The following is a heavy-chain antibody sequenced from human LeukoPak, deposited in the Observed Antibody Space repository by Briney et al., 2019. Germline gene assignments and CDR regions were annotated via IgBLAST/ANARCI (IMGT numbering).Heavy chain of an antibody. CDR2: IIPIFGTA. J-gene: IGHJ4*02. CDR1: GGTFSSYA. V-gene: IGHV1-69*01. CDR3: ARGYCSGGSCYHAVDY. Sequence: GSSVKVSCKASGGTFSSYAISWVRQAPGQGLEWMGGIIPIFGTANYAQKFQGRVTITADESTSTAYMELSSLRSEDTAAYYCARGYCSGGSCYHAVDYWGQGTLVTVSS. D-gene: IGHD2-15*01.